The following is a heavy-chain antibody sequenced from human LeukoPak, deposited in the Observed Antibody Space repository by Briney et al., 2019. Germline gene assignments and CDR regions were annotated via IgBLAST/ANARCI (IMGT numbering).Heavy chain of an antibody. CDR1: GYTFTSYY. CDR3: ARDPSRRDGYNCFDY. J-gene: IGHJ4*02. D-gene: IGHD5-24*01. V-gene: IGHV1-46*01. Sequence: ASVKVSFKASGYTFTSYYMHWVRQAPGQGLEWMGIINPSGGSTSYAQKFQGGVTMTRDTSTSTVYMELSSLRSEDTAVYYCARDPSRRDGYNCFDYWGQGTLVTVSS. CDR2: INPSGGST.